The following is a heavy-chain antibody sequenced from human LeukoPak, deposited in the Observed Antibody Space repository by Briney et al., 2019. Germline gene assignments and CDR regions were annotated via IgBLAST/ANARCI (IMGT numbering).Heavy chain of an antibody. CDR1: GFTFYSFS. CDR2: ISSSSSYI. D-gene: IGHD6-19*01. CDR3: ARLSIAVAGLDY. Sequence: GGSLRLSCSASGFTFYSFSMKWVRQAPGKGLEGVSSISSSSSYIYYADSVKGRFTISRDNAKNSLYLQMNSLRAEDTAVYYCARLSIAVAGLDYGGQGTLVTVSA. V-gene: IGHV3-21*01. J-gene: IGHJ4*02.